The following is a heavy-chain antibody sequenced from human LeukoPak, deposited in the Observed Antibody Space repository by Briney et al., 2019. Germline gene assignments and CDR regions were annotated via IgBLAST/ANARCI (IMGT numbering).Heavy chain of an antibody. V-gene: IGHV3-7*01. Sequence: GGSLRLLCAASGFTLTTYCTSWAREAPGKGLEWVANIKHDGWEKYYVDSVKRRFTISRDNAMNSLYLQMNSLRAEVLAVDYCARARGMDVWAKGPRLIVSS. J-gene: IGHJ6*04. CDR1: GFTLTTYC. CDR3: ARARGMDV. CDR2: IKHDGWEK.